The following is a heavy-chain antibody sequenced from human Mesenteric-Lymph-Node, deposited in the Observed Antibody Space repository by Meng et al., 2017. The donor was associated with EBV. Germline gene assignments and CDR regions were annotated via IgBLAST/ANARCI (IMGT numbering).Heavy chain of an antibody. CDR3: ARQGYCRTTTCSTWFDH. CDR1: GGSFSGHS. V-gene: IGHV4-34*01. CDR2: INHSETA. Sequence: QWQQKQGGAGVLNLSETLSLKCVTYGGSFSGHSWNWVRQAPGKGLEWIGKINHSETADYNPSLDDRVIISADTTKKQFSQKLTWVTAADTAVYYCARQGYCRTTTCSTWFDHWGQGTLVTVSS. J-gene: IGHJ5*02. D-gene: IGHD2-2*01.